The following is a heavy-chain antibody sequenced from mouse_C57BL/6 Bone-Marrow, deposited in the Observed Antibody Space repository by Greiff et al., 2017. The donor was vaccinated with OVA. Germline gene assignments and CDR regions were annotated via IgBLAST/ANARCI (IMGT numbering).Heavy chain of an antibody. J-gene: IGHJ4*01. Sequence: VQRVESGAELVKPGASVKISCKASGYAFSSYWMNWVKQRPGKGLEWIGQIYPGDGDTNYNGKFKGKATLTADKSSSTAYMQLSSLTSEDSAVYFCARWRGYYAMDYWGQGTSVTVSS. CDR2: IYPGDGDT. CDR3: ARWRGYYAMDY. V-gene: IGHV1-80*01. CDR1: GYAFSSYW.